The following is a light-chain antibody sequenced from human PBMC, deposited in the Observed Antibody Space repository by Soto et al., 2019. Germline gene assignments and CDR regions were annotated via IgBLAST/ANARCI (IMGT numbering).Light chain of an antibody. J-gene: IGLJ1*01. Sequence: QSVLTQFRSVSASPGQSLTSSCTGPSSDVGGYNYVSWYQQHPGKAPKLIIYDVTKRPSGVPDRFSGSKSGSTASLTISGLQAEDEDYYYCCSFAGRRYVFGSGTEVTVL. CDR2: DVT. V-gene: IGLV2-11*01. CDR3: CSFAGRRYV. CDR1: SSDVGGYNY.